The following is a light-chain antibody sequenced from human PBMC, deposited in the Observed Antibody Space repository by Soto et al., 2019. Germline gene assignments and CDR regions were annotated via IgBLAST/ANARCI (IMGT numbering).Light chain of an antibody. J-gene: IGLJ2*01. CDR1: SSDVGSYNT. CDR2: EVS. CDR3: CSYAGSSTLV. V-gene: IGLV2-23*02. Sequence: QSALTQPASVSGSPGQSITISCTGTSSDVGSYNTVSWYQQHPGKAPKLMIYEVSKRPSGVPNRFSGSKSGNTASQTISGLQAEDEADYYCCSYAGSSTLVFGGGTKVTVL.